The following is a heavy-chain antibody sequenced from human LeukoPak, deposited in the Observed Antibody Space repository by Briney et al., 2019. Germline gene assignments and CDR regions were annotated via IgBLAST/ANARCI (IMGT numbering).Heavy chain of an antibody. Sequence: GGSLRLSCAASGFTFSGYNMNWVRQAPGKGLEWVSYISSSSSSIYYADSAKGRFTISRDKDKNSLYLQMNSLRAEDTAVYFCARDRRWSSGSLHYYMDVWGKGTTVTVSS. J-gene: IGHJ6*03. CDR1: GFTFSGYN. D-gene: IGHD1-26*01. V-gene: IGHV3-48*01. CDR3: ARDRRWSSGSLHYYMDV. CDR2: ISSSSSSI.